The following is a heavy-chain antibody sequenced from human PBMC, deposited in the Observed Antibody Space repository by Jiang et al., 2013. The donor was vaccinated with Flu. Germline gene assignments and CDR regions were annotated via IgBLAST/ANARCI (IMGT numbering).Heavy chain of an antibody. D-gene: IGHD3-9*01. CDR3: ARDGHDILTGLFDP. CDR2: ISYDGSNK. V-gene: IGHV3-30*03. J-gene: IGHJ5*02. Sequence: AVISYDGSNKYYADSVKGRFTISRDNSKNTLYLQMNSLRAEDTAVYYCARDGHDILTGLFDPWGQGTLVTVSS.